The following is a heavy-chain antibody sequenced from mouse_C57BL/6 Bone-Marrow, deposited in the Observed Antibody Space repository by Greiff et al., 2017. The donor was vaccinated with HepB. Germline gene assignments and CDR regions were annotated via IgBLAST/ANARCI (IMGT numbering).Heavy chain of an antibody. J-gene: IGHJ2*01. CDR2: INPSSGYT. V-gene: IGHV1-4*01. CDR1: GYTFTSYT. Sequence: VQLVESGAELARPGASVKMSCKASGYTFTSYTMHWVKQRPGQGLEWIGYINPSSGYTKYNQKFKDKATLTADKSSSTAYMQLSSLTSKDSAVYYCAKKRGNYWGQGTTLTVSS. CDR3: AKKRGNY.